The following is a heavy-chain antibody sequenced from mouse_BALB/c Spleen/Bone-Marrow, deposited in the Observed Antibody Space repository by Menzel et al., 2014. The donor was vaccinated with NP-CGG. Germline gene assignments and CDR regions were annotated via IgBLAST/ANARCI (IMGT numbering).Heavy chain of an antibody. Sequence: VQLQQSGAELVKPGASVKLSCTASGFNIKDNYIHWVKQRPEQGPEWTGRIDPANGITKYGPKFQGKTTITTDTSSNTAYLRLSSLTSEDTAVYYCARSGDGPFAYWGQGTLVTVSA. V-gene: IGHV14-3*02. CDR1: GFNIKDNY. J-gene: IGHJ3*01. CDR2: IDPANGIT. CDR3: ARSGDGPFAY. D-gene: IGHD2-3*01.